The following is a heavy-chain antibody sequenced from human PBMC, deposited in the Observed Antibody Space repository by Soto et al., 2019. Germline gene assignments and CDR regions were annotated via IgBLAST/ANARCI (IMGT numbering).Heavy chain of an antibody. Sequence: GGSLRLSCTASGFTLCDYVMNWVRQAPGKGLEWVGFIRSKTFGGTTEYAASVKGRFTISRADSKSIAYLRMNSLKTEDTAMYYCTRTATRFDTWGQGTRVTFAS. V-gene: IGHV3-49*04. CDR3: TRTATRFDT. CDR2: IRSKTFGGTT. D-gene: IGHD2-21*02. J-gene: IGHJ5*02. CDR1: GFTLCDYV.